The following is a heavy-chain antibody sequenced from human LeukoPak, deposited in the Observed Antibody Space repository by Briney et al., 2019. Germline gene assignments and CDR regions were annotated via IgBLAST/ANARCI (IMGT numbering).Heavy chain of an antibody. CDR3: ARSRGAVAGYVFDI. D-gene: IGHD6-19*01. V-gene: IGHV2-70*11. Sequence: SGPTLVNPTQTLTLTCTFSGFSLSTSGMCVNWIRQPPGKALEWLARIDWDDDKYYNTSLKTRLTISKDTSKNQVVLTMTNMDPVDTATYYCARSRGAVAGYVFDIWGQGTMVSVSS. CDR2: IDWDDDK. CDR1: GFSLSTSGMC. J-gene: IGHJ3*02.